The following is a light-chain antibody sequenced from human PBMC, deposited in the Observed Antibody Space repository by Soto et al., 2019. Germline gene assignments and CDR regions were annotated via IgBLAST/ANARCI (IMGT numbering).Light chain of an antibody. J-gene: IGLJ1*01. V-gene: IGLV2-14*03. CDR3: CSDTTRTTYV. CDR2: GIN. Sequence: QCVLTQPASVYGSPGPSITISCTGTVSDVGGYDSVSWYQQHPGTAPKLISYGINNRPSGVSNGFSASKSADTASLTISGLQAEDEANYYCCSDTTRTTYVFGTGTKVTVL. CDR1: VSDVGGYDS.